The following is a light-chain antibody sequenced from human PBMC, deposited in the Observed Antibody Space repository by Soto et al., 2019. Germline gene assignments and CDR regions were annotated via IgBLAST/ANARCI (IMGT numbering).Light chain of an antibody. CDR3: QKYGRSPT. CDR1: QSVSSSY. J-gene: IGKJ1*01. CDR2: GAS. V-gene: IGKV3-20*01. Sequence: EIVLTQSPGTLSLSPGERATLSCRASQSVSSSYLAWYQQKPGQAPRLLIYGASSRATGIPDRFSGSGSGTDFSLTISRLEPEDFAVYYCQKYGRSPTFGQGTKVEIK.